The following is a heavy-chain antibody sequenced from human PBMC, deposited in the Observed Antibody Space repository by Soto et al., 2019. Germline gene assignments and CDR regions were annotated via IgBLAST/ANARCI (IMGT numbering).Heavy chain of an antibody. CDR1: GFTFSSYG. Sequence: GGSLRLSCAASGFTFSSYGMHWVRQAPGKGLEWVAVIWYDGSNKYYADSVKGRFTISRDNSKNTLYLQMNSLRAEDTAVYYCARSTRYFEWTAPLNYFDYWGQGTLVTVSS. CDR2: IWYDGSNK. D-gene: IGHD3-9*01. CDR3: ARSTRYFEWTAPLNYFDY. V-gene: IGHV3-33*01. J-gene: IGHJ4*02.